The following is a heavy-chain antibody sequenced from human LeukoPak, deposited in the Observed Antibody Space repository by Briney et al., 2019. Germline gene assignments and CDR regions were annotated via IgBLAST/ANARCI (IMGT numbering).Heavy chain of an antibody. J-gene: IGHJ4*02. CDR3: AKDLTSGWGRFDY. Sequence: AGGSLRLSCAASGFTFTSYVVSWVRQAPGQGLEWVSSIGGGGGTTYDADSVRGRFTISRDNSKNTLYLQMNSLRAEDTAVYYCAKDLTSGWGRFDYWGQGTLVTVSS. D-gene: IGHD6-19*01. V-gene: IGHV3-23*01. CDR2: IGGGGGTT. CDR1: GFTFTSYV.